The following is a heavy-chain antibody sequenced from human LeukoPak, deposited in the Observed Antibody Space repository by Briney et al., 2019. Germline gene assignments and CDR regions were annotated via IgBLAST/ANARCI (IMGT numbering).Heavy chain of an antibody. CDR2: ISYDGSNK. V-gene: IGHV3-30*18. CDR3: AKDRYSSGWYSDY. Sequence: PGRSLRLSCAASGFTLSSYGTHWVRQAPGKGLEWVAVISYDGSNKYYADSVKGRFTISRDNSKNTLYLQMNSLRAEDTAVYYCAKDRYSSGWYSDYWGQGTLVTVSS. J-gene: IGHJ4*02. CDR1: GFTLSSYG. D-gene: IGHD6-19*01.